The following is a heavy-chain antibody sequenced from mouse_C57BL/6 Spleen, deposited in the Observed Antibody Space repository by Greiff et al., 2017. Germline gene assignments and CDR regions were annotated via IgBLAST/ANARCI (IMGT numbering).Heavy chain of an antibody. D-gene: IGHD1-1*01. CDR3: AREFGYYGSSYGNYFDY. Sequence: QVQLQQSGAELVRPGTSVKVSCKASGYAFTNYLIEWVKQRPGQGLEWIGVINPGSGGTNYNEKLKGKATLTADKSSSTAYMQLSSLTSEDSAVYFCAREFGYYGSSYGNYFDYWGQGTTLTVSS. J-gene: IGHJ2*01. V-gene: IGHV1-54*01. CDR2: INPGSGGT. CDR1: GYAFTNYL.